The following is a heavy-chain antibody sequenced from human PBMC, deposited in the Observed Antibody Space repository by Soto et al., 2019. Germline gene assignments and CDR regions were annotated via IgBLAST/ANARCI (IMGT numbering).Heavy chain of an antibody. D-gene: IGHD3-16*02. Sequence: GGSLRLSCAASGFTFSNAWMSWVRQAPGKGLEWVGRIKSKTDGGTTDYAAPVKGRFTISRDDSKNTLYLQMNSLKTEDTAVYYCTTGIMITFGGVIVSPTAQIDDAFDIWGQGTMVTVSS. CDR1: GFTFSNAW. V-gene: IGHV3-15*01. J-gene: IGHJ3*02. CDR3: TTGIMITFGGVIVSPTAQIDDAFDI. CDR2: IKSKTDGGTT.